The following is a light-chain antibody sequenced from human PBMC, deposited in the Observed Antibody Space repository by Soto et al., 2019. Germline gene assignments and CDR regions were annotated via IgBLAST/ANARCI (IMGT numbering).Light chain of an antibody. CDR1: SSDVGDYNS. CDR3: SSYTTVNTLL. V-gene: IGLV2-14*01. J-gene: IGLJ3*02. CDR2: DVH. Sequence: QSALTQPASVSGSLGQSIAISCTATSSDVGDYNSVSWYQHHPGKAPKLMVYDVHHRPSWISTRFSGSKSGNTASLTISGLQAEDEADYYCSSYTTVNTLLFGGGNKLTVL.